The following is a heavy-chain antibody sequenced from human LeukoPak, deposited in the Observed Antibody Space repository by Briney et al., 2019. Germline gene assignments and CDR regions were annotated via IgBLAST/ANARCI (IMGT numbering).Heavy chain of an antibody. V-gene: IGHV3-30*02. Sequence: GGSLRLSCAASGFNFNTYAMHWVRQAPGQGLEWVAFMRPDGSDRFYADSVKGRFTISRDNSKNTLYLQMDSQRPEDTAMYYCTREGDFDYWGQGTLVTVSS. CDR3: TREGDFDY. CDR1: GFNFNTYA. D-gene: IGHD1-26*01. J-gene: IGHJ4*02. CDR2: MRPDGSDR.